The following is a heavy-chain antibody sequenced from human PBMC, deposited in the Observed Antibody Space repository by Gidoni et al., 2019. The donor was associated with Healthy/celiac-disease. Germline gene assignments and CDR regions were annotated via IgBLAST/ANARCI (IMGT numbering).Heavy chain of an antibody. CDR2: ISGSGGST. J-gene: IGHJ3*02. V-gene: IGHV3-23*01. Sequence: EVQLLESGGGLVQPGGSLRLSCPASGFTFSSYAMSWVRQAPGKGLEWVSAISGSGGSTYYADSVKGRFTISRDNSKNTLYLQMNSLRAEDTAVYYCAKVGVGSGSYRPSDAFDIWGQGTMVTVSS. CDR1: GFTFSSYA. D-gene: IGHD3-10*01. CDR3: AKVGVGSGSYRPSDAFDI.